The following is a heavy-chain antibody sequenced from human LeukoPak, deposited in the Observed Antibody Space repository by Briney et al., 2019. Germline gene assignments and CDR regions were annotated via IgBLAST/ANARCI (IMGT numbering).Heavy chain of an antibody. Sequence: ASVKVSCKASGDTFTDYYIHWVQRAPGKELEWMGRVDPEDGETIFTEKFQGRVTITADTSTDTAYMELSSLLSEDTALYYCARSPNIDAAPLDYWGQGTLVTVS. D-gene: IGHD2/OR15-2a*01. CDR2: VDPEDGET. CDR1: GDTFTDYY. J-gene: IGHJ4*02. V-gene: IGHV1-69-2*01. CDR3: ARSPNIDAAPLDY.